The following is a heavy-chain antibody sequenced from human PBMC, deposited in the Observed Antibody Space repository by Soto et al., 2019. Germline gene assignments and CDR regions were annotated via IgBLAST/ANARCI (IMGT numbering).Heavy chain of an antibody. CDR2: IYNSGST. Sequence: PSSTMSLTCTVSGGSISSYYWSWIRQPAGKGLEWIGRIYNSGSTNYNPSLKSRVTMPVDTSKNQFSLKLSSVTAADTGVYYCARIGPHYSSGYYPFDYWGQVHLV. J-gene: IGHJ4*02. D-gene: IGHD3-22*01. CDR1: GGSISSYY. CDR3: ARIGPHYSSGYYPFDY. V-gene: IGHV4-4*07.